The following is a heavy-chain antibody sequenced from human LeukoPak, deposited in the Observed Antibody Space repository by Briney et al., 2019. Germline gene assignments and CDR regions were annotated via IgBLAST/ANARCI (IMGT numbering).Heavy chain of an antibody. CDR2: IYYSGST. D-gene: IGHD6-13*01. J-gene: IGHJ6*04. CDR3: ARGGDSSSWYPAWGCLDV. V-gene: IGHV4-59*01. CDR1: GGSISSYY. Sequence: SETLSLTCTVSGGSISSYYWSWIRQPPGKGLEWIGYIYYSGSTNYNPSLKSRVTISVDTSKNQFSLKLSSVTAADTAVYYCARGGDSSSWYPAWGCLDVWGKGTTVTVSS.